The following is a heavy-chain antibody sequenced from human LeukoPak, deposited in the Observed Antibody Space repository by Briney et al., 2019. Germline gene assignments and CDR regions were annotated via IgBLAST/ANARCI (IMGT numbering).Heavy chain of an antibody. J-gene: IGHJ3*02. CDR3: ARDLIHGTFDI. CDR1: EFTFSSYW. Sequence: PGGSLRLSCAASEFTFSSYWMSWVRQAPGKGLEWVANIKQDGSEKNCVDSVKGRFTISRDNAKNSLYLQMSSLRAEDTAVYYCARDLIHGTFDIWGQGTMVTVSS. D-gene: IGHD4-17*01. CDR2: IKQDGSEK. V-gene: IGHV3-7*01.